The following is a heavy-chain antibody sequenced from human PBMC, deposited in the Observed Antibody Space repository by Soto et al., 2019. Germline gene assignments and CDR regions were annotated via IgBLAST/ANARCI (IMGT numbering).Heavy chain of an antibody. D-gene: IGHD4-4*01. CDR3: ARGGPYSNDPRGSRVVDS. CDR1: GFTLSSHW. CDR2: VKTGGSST. V-gene: IGHV3-74*01. J-gene: IGHJ4*02. Sequence: PGGSLRLSCAASGFTLSSHWMHWVRQAPGKGLVWVSRVKTGGSSTSYADSVKGRFTISRDNAKNMVYLQMDSLRAEDTAVYYCARGGPYSNDPRGSRVVDSWGQGTMVTVSS.